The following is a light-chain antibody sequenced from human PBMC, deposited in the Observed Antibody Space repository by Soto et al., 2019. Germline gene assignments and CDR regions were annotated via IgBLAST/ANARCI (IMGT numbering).Light chain of an antibody. J-gene: IGLJ1*01. CDR2: EFS. CDR1: SRDGGGYNY. Sequence: QSVVTQPPSPSGAPGQSVPLSRPGTSRDGGGYNYFSWYQQHPGKAPNLMIYEFSRRPSGVPVRFSGSRSANTAFLPVFGLQAEDEADYYCCSYAGNDNFYVFGIGTKVTVL. V-gene: IGLV2-8*01. CDR3: CSYAGNDNFYV.